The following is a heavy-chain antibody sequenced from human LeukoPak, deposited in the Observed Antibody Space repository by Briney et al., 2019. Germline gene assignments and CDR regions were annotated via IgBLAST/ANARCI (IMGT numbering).Heavy chain of an antibody. CDR1: GYTFTSYG. J-gene: IGHJ4*02. D-gene: IGHD5-18*01. CDR3: ARGVSGIQIWNY. V-gene: IGHV1-8*02. CDR2: MNPNSGNT. Sequence: GASVKVSCKASGYTFTSYGISWVRQAPGQGLEWMGWMNPNSGNTGYAQKFQDRVTMSRNTSITTAYMELSSLRSEDTAVYYCARGVSGIQIWNYWGQGTLVTVSS.